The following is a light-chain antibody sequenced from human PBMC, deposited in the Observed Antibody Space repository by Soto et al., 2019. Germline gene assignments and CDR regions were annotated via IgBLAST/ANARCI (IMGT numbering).Light chain of an antibody. J-gene: IGKJ3*01. CDR3: QQRSNWPPKFT. CDR2: DAS. V-gene: IGKV3-11*01. Sequence: EIVLTQSPATLSLCPGERATLSCRASQSVSSYLAWYQQKPGQAPRLLIYDASNRATGIPARFSGSGSGTDFTLTISSLEPEDFAVYYCQQRSNWPPKFTFGPGTKVDIK. CDR1: QSVSSY.